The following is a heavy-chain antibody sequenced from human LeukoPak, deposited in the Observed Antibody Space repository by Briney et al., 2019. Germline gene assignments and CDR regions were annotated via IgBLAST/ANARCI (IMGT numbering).Heavy chain of an antibody. CDR1: GGSISSGGYS. CDR3: ARGGLISLAYTPLGAFDI. J-gene: IGHJ3*02. Sequence: PSETLSLTCAVSGGSISSGGYSWSWIRQPPGKGLEWIGYIYYSGSTYYNPSLKSRVTISVDTSKNQFSLQLNSVTPEDTAVYYYARGGLISLAYTPLGAFDIWGQGTRVSVSS. D-gene: IGHD3-16*01. CDR2: IYYSGST. V-gene: IGHV4-30-4*07.